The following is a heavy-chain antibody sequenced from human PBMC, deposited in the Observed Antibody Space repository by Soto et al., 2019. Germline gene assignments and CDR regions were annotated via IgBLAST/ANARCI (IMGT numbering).Heavy chain of an antibody. D-gene: IGHD3-10*01. V-gene: IGHV3-30*18. CDR1: GFTFSSYG. J-gene: IGHJ4*02. CDR3: AKVRADYYYGSGAFDY. Sequence: ESGGGVVQPGRSLRLSCAASGFTFSSYGMHWVRQAPGKGLEWVVLISSDGSNKYYADSVKGRFTISRDNSKNTLYLQMNTLRAEDTAVYYCAKVRADYYYGSGAFDYWGQGTLVTVSS. CDR2: ISSDGSNK.